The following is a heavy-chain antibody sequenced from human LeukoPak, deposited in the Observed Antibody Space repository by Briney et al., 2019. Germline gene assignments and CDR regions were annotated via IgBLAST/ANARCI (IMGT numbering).Heavy chain of an antibody. J-gene: IGHJ4*02. Sequence: GESLKISCKGSGYSSTTYWIGWVRQMPGKGLELMGMIYPGDSHTRYSPSFQGQVTISADKSISTAYLQLSSLKASDTAMYYCARRDYGVLEFDYWGQGTLVTVPS. V-gene: IGHV5-51*03. CDR1: GYSSTTYW. CDR2: IYPGDSHT. D-gene: IGHD4-17*01. CDR3: ARRDYGVLEFDY.